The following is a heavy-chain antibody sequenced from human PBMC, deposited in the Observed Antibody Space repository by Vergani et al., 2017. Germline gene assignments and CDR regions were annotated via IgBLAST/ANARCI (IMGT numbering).Heavy chain of an antibody. CDR2: FDPEDGET. CDR3: ATGLQIVGQRAYNWFDP. V-gene: IGHV1-24*01. Sequence: QVQLVQSGAEVKKPGASVKVSCKVSGYPLTELSMHWVRQAPGRGLEWMGGFDPEDGETIYAQKFQGRVTMTEDTSIDTAYMELSSLRSEDTAVYYCATGLQIVGQRAYNWFDPWGQGTLVTVSS. D-gene: IGHD2-15*01. J-gene: IGHJ5*02. CDR1: GYPLTELS.